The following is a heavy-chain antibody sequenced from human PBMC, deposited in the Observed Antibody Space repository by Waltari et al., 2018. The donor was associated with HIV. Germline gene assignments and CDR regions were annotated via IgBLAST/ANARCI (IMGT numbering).Heavy chain of an antibody. J-gene: IGHJ4*02. V-gene: IGHV1-24*01. CDR2: FDPEDGET. CDR3: ATGMAGNYYDSSGLH. Sequence: QVQLVQSGAEVRKPGASVKVSCKVSGYPLPELSMHWVRPAPGKGLEWGGGFDPEDGETIYAQKFQGRVTMTEDTSTDTAYMELSSLRSEDTAVYYCATGMAGNYYDSSGLHWGQGTLVTVSS. D-gene: IGHD3-22*01. CDR1: GYPLPELS.